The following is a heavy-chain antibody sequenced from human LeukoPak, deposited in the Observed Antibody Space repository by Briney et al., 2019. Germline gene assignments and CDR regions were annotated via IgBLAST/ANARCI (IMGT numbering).Heavy chain of an antibody. V-gene: IGHV3-48*01. CDR1: GFTFSSYS. CDR2: ISSSSSTI. J-gene: IGHJ5*02. D-gene: IGHD1-7*01. Sequence: PGRSLRLSCAASGFTFSSYSMNWVRQAPGKGLEWVSYISSSSSTIYYADSVKGRFTISRDNAKNSLYLQMNSLRAEDTAVYYCARPLFETGTTWVWTREFDPWGQGTLVTVSS. CDR3: ARPLFETGTTWVWTREFDP.